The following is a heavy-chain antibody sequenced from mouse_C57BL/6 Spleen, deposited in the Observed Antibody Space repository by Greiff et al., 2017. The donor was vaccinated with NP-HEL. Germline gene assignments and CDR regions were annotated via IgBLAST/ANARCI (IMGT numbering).Heavy chain of an antibody. CDR2: INPNYGTT. V-gene: IGHV1-39*01. CDR3: ARKLGTLYYAMDY. Sequence: VHVKQSGPELVKPGASVKISCKASGYSFTDYNMNWVKQSNGKSLEWIGVINPNYGTTSYNQKFKGKATLTVDQSSSTAYMQLNSLTSEDSAVYYCARKLGTLYYAMDYWGQGTSVTVSS. CDR1: GYSFTDYN. J-gene: IGHJ4*01. D-gene: IGHD4-1*01.